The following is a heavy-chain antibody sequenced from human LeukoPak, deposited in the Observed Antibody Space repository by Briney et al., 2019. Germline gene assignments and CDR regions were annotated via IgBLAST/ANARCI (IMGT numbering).Heavy chain of an antibody. CDR2: INTHTGNP. CDR1: GYTFTSYA. D-gene: IGHD5-24*01. V-gene: IGHV7-4-1*02. J-gene: IGHJ4*02. CDR3: ARDLSRTEMATEFDH. Sequence: ASVKVSCKASGYTFTSYAMNWVRQAPGQGLEWMGWINTHTGNPTYAQGFTGRFVFSLDTSVSTAYLQISSLKAEDTAVYYCARDLSRTEMATEFDHWSQGTLVTVSS.